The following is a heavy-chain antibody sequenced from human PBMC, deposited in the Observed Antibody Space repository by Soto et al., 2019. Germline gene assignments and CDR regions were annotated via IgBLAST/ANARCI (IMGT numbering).Heavy chain of an antibody. V-gene: IGHV3-23*01. J-gene: IGHJ4*02. CDR3: AIDRSYSSGGAVTPFDY. Sequence: PGGSLILSCAASGSTFSNFAMSWVRQAPGKGLEWVSLISGSGGSTSYADSVKGRFTVSRDNSKNTLYLQMNTLRADDTAVYYCAIDRSYSSGGAVTPFDYWGQGTLVTVSS. D-gene: IGHD6-19*01. CDR2: ISGSGGST. CDR1: GSTFSNFA.